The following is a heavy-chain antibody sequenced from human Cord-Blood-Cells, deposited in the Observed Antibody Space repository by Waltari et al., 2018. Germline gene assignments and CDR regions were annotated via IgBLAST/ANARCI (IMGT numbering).Heavy chain of an antibody. Sequence: QLQLQESGPGLVKPSETLSLTCTVSGGSLSSSSYYWGWIRQPPGKGLEWIGSIYYSGSTYYNPSLKSRVTISVDTSKNQFSLKLSSVTAADTAVYYCARQGGYYGSGSYYDYWGQGTLVTVSS. D-gene: IGHD3-10*01. CDR2: IYYSGST. CDR1: GGSLSSSSYY. CDR3: ARQGGYYGSGSYYDY. V-gene: IGHV4-39*01. J-gene: IGHJ4*02.